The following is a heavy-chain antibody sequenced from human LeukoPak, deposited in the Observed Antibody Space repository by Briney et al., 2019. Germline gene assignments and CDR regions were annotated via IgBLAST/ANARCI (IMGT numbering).Heavy chain of an antibody. CDR3: ARGDSDYGGTDF. D-gene: IGHD4-23*01. Sequence: GASVKVSCKASGYTFTSYDIHWLRQATGQGLEWTGYMNPNSGDIGYAQKFQGRVTMTWNTSINTAYMELSSLRSGDTAVYYCARGDSDYGGTDFWGQGTLVTVSS. V-gene: IGHV1-8*01. J-gene: IGHJ4*02. CDR1: GYTFTSYD. CDR2: MNPNSGDI.